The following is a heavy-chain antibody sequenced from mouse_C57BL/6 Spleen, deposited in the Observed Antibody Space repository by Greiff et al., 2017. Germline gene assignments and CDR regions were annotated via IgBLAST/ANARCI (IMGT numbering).Heavy chain of an antibody. D-gene: IGHD1-1*01. CDR2: INPSSGYT. CDR3: ARYDGSSPDYFDY. Sequence: VQLVESGAELAKPGASVKLSCKASGYTFTSYWMHWVKQRPGQGLEWIGYINPSSGYTKYNQKFKDKATLTADKSSSTAYMQLSSLTYEDSAVYDCARYDGSSPDYFDYWGQGTTLTVSS. J-gene: IGHJ2*01. CDR1: GYTFTSYW. V-gene: IGHV1-7*01.